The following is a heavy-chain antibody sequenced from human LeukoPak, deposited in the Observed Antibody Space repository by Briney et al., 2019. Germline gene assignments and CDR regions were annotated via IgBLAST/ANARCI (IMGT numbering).Heavy chain of an antibody. CDR1: GFTFSSYG. Sequence: GGSLRLSCAASGFTFSSYGMHWVRQAPGKGLEWVAFIRYDGSNKYYADSVKGRFTISRDNSKNTLYLQMNSLRAEDTAVYYCARARVSPAYYYGSGSGAQKQNNWFGPWGQGTLVTVSS. J-gene: IGHJ5*02. CDR3: ARARVSPAYYYGSGSGAQKQNNWFGP. D-gene: IGHD3-10*01. V-gene: IGHV3-30*02. CDR2: IRYDGSNK.